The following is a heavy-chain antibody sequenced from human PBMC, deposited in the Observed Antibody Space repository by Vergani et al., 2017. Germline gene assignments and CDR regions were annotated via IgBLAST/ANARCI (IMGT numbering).Heavy chain of an antibody. CDR1: ADSISSGSYY. J-gene: IGHJ3*01. CDR2: IYYSGLT. CDR3: ARDGGEYDKDALDV. Sequence: QLQLQQSGPGLVKPSETLFLTCTVSADSISSGSYYWGWIRQPPGKSLEWIGSIYYSGLTYYNPSLKRRVAISVDTSKNQFSLKLTSVTAADTAVYYCARDGGEYDKDALDVWGQGTKVTVTS. V-gene: IGHV4-39*02. D-gene: IGHD2-21*01.